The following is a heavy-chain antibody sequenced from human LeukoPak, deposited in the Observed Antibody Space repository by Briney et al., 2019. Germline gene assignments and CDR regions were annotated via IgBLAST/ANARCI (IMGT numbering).Heavy chain of an antibody. J-gene: IGHJ4*02. CDR3: AKRWSSGSTVDY. CDR2: ISYDGSNK. CDR1: GFTFSSYG. V-gene: IGHV3-30*18. D-gene: IGHD1-26*01. Sequence: SGGSLRLSCADSGFTFSSYGMHRVRQAPGKGLEWVAVISYDGSNKHYADSVKGRFTISRDNSKNTLYLQMNSLRAEDTAVYYCAKRWSSGSTVDYWGQGTLVTVSS.